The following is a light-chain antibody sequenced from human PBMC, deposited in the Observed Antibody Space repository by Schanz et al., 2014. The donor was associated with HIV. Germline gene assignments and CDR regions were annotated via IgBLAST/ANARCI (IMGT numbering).Light chain of an antibody. Sequence: QSALTQPASVSGSPGQSITLSCTGTSSDVGYYKYVSWYQQHPGKAPKVVIYGVFDRPSGISNRFSGSKSGNTASLTISGLQPEDEADYYCSSLTTSGAPVFGTGTPLTVL. CDR3: SSLTTSGAPV. CDR2: GVF. V-gene: IGLV2-14*03. J-gene: IGLJ1*01. CDR1: SSDVGYYKY.